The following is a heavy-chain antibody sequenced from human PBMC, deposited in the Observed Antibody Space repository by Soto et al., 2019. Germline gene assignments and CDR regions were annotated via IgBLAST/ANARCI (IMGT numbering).Heavy chain of an antibody. CDR2: IKSKTDGGTT. J-gene: IGHJ4*02. V-gene: IGHV3-15*01. CDR1: VFTFSNAW. CDR3: GVGEYYDFWSGYSRIDY. Sequence: EVQLVESGGGLVKPGGSLRLSCAASVFTFSNAWMSWVRQAPGKGLEWVGRIKSKTDGGTTDYAAPVKGRFTISRDDSKNTLYLQMNSLKTEDTAVYYCGVGEYYDFWSGYSRIDYWGQGTLVTVSS. D-gene: IGHD3-3*01.